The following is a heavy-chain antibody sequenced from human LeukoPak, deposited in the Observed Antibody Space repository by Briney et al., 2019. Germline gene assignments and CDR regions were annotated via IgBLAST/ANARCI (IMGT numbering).Heavy chain of an antibody. V-gene: IGHV4-39*07. CDR2: INHSGST. Sequence: SETLSLTCTVSGGSISNSSDYWSWIRQPPGKGLEWIGEINHSGSTNYNPSLKSRVTISVDTSKNQFSLKLSSVTAADTAVYYCARDHAGRSGYSSRTLSWEYLNRYYFDYWGQGTLVTVSS. J-gene: IGHJ4*02. D-gene: IGHD6-13*01. CDR3: ARDHAGRSGYSSRTLSWEYLNRYYFDY. CDR1: GGSISNSSDY.